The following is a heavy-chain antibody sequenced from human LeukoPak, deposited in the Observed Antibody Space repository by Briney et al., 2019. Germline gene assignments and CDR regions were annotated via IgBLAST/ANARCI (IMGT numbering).Heavy chain of an antibody. CDR3: ARVWCGSTSCYKSSGRYYYGMDV. D-gene: IGHD2-2*02. Sequence: ASVKVSCKASGDTFTNYGISWVRQAPGQGLEWMGWISVYNGNTKYAQKLQGRVTMTTDTSTSTAYMELKSLTSDDTAVYYCARVWCGSTSCYKSSGRYYYGMDVWGQGTTVTVSS. J-gene: IGHJ6*02. CDR2: ISVYNGNT. CDR1: GDTFTNYG. V-gene: IGHV1-18*01.